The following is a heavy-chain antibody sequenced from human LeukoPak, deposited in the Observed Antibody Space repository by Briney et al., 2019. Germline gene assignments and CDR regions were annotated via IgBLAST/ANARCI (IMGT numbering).Heavy chain of an antibody. D-gene: IGHD3-22*01. V-gene: IGHV3-23*01. CDR3: AKVGGSKIVAVIIYAFDI. CDR1: GFTFSSYA. CDR2: ISGSGGST. Sequence: GGSLRLSCAASGFTFSSYAMSWVRQAPGKGLEWVSSISGSGGSTHYADSVKGRFTISRDNSKNTVYLQMNSLRAEDTAVYYCAKVGGSKIVAVIIYAFDIWGQGTMVTVSS. J-gene: IGHJ3*02.